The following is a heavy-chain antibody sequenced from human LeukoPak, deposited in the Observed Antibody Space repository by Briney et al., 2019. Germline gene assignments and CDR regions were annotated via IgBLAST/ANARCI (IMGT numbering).Heavy chain of an antibody. D-gene: IGHD2-2*01. CDR3: AKDGGSDYDHDIVVVPDLDY. V-gene: IGHV3-30*02. CDR2: IWYDGSNK. J-gene: IGHJ4*02. CDR1: GFTFSSYG. Sequence: GGSLRLSCAASGFTFSSYGMHWVRQAPGKGLEWVAVIWYDGSNKYYADSVKGRFTISRDNSKNTLYLQMNSLRAEDTAVYYCAKDGGSDYDHDIVVVPDLDYWGQGTLVTVSS.